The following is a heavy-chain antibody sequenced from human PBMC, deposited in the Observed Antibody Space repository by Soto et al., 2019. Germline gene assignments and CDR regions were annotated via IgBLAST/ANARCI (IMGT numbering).Heavy chain of an antibody. V-gene: IGHV1-69*02. CDR3: ARGRGYDLRRVFDY. Sequence: QVQLVQSGAEVKKPGSSVKVSCKASGGTFSSYTISWVRQAPGQGLEWMGRIIPILGIANYAQKFQGRVTNTADKSTSTAYMELSSLRSEDTAVYYCARGRGYDLRRVFDYWGQGTLVTVSS. CDR2: IIPILGIA. J-gene: IGHJ4*02. D-gene: IGHD5-12*01. CDR1: GGTFSSYT.